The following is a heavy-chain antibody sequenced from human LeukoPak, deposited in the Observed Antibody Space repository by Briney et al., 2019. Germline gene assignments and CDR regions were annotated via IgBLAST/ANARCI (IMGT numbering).Heavy chain of an antibody. J-gene: IGHJ4*02. CDR3: ARTGYDSSSEMDY. V-gene: IGHV1-2*02. Sequence: GASVKVSCKASGYTFTSYYMHWVRQAPGQGLEWMGWINPNSGGTNYAQKFQGRVTMTRDTSISTAYMELSRLRSDDTAVYYCARTGYDSSSEMDYWGQGTLVTVSS. CDR1: GYTFTSYY. CDR2: INPNSGGT. D-gene: IGHD3-22*01.